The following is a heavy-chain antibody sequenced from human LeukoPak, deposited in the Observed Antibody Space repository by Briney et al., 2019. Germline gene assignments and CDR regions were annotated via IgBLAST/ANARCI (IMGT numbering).Heavy chain of an antibody. CDR2: IYYSGST. V-gene: IGHV4-39*07. Sequence: SETLSLTCTVSGGSISSSSYYWGWIRQPPGKGLEWIGSIYYSGSTYYNPSLKSRVTISGDTSKNQFSLKLSSVTAADTAIYYCARVSPAVGAFDIWGRGTMVPVSS. D-gene: IGHD6-13*01. CDR1: GGSISSSSYY. CDR3: ARVSPAVGAFDI. J-gene: IGHJ3*02.